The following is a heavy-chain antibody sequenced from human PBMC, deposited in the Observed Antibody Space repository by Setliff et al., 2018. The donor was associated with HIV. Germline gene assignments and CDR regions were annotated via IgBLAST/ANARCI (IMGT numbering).Heavy chain of an antibody. CDR3: ARGEACGGGFHSAFEL. Sequence: KTSETLSLTCTVSGDSICRDFYWGWIRQHPGKRLEWIASIYHSGNTYYMTSHPSRVTIAVDMSKNQFSLILNSVPAADTAVYYCARGEACGGGFHSAFELWGRVTMVT. V-gene: IGHV4-38-2*02. CDR2: IYHSGNT. D-gene: IGHD2-21*02. CDR1: GDSICRDFY. J-gene: IGHJ3*01.